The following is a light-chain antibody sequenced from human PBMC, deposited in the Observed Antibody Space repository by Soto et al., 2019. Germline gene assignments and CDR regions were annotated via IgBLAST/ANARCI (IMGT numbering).Light chain of an antibody. CDR1: SSNIGSNY. CDR3: ASWDDSLSGVV. Sequence: QSALTQPSSASGTPGQRVTISCSGSSSNIGSNYVYWYQQLPGTAPKLLIYRNNQRPSGVPDRFSGSKSGTSASLAISGLQSEDEADYYCASWDDSLSGVVFGGGTKVTVL. CDR2: RNN. J-gene: IGLJ2*01. V-gene: IGLV1-47*01.